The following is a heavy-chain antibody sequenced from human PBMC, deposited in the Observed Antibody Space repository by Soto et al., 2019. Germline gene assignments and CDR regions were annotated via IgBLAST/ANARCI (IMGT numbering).Heavy chain of an antibody. CDR3: ARVEEYCSSTSCYRDYYYYGMDV. Sequence: GASVKVSCKASGGTFSSYAISWVRQAPGQGLEWMGGIIPIFGTANYAQKFQGRVTITADESTSTAYMELSSLRSEDTAVYYCARVEEYCSSTSCYRDYYYYGMDVWGRGTTVTVSS. D-gene: IGHD2-2*01. CDR1: GGTFSSYA. V-gene: IGHV1-69*13. CDR2: IIPIFGTA. J-gene: IGHJ6*02.